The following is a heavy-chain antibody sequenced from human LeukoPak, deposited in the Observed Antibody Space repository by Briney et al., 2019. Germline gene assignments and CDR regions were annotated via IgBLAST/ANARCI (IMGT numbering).Heavy chain of an antibody. CDR1: GFTFSSYS. Sequence: GGSLRLSCAASGFTFSSYSMHWVRQAPGKGLEWVAVISYDGSNKYYADSVKGRFTISRDNSKNTLYLQMNSLRAEDTAVYYCAKDGYSGYEFDYWGQGTLVTVSS. V-gene: IGHV3-30*04. CDR3: AKDGYSGYEFDY. D-gene: IGHD5-12*01. J-gene: IGHJ4*02. CDR2: ISYDGSNK.